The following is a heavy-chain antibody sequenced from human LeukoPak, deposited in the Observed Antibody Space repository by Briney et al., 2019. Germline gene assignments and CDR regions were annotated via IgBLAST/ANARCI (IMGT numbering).Heavy chain of an antibody. V-gene: IGHV5-51*01. Sequence: GESLKISCKGSGYIFTSYWIGWVRQMPGKGLEWMGIIYPGVSDTRYSPSFQGQATISADKSVTTAYLQWSSLKASDTAIYYCARRVNYYDSSGYYYQGAFDIWGQGTMVTVSS. CDR1: GYIFTSYW. D-gene: IGHD3-22*01. CDR2: IYPGVSDT. CDR3: ARRVNYYDSSGYYYQGAFDI. J-gene: IGHJ3*02.